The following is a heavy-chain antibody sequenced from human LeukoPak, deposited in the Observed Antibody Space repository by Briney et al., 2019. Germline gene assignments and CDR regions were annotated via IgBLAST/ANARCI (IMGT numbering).Heavy chain of an antibody. CDR3: ARAVGSGSYYFDY. CDR2: IYYSGST. D-gene: IGHD1-26*01. V-gene: IGHV4-59*01. J-gene: IGHJ4*02. CDR1: GGSISSYY. Sequence: PETLSLTCTVSGGSISSYYWSWIRQPPGKGLEWIGYIYYSGSTNYNPSLKSRVTISVDTSKNQFSLKLSSVTAADTAVYYCARAVGSGSYYFDYWGQGTLVTVSS.